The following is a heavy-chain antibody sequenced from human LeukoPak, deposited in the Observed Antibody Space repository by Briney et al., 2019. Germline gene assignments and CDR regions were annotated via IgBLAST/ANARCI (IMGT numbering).Heavy chain of an antibody. V-gene: IGHV4-39*07. CDR3: ARDKVEHDILTYYFDY. D-gene: IGHD3-9*01. CDR1: GGSISSSSYY. Sequence: SETLSLTCTVSGGSISSSSYYWGWIRQPPGKGLEWIGSIYYSGSTYYNPSLKSRVTISVYTSKNQFSLKLSSVTAADTAVYYCARDKVEHDILTYYFDYWGQGTLVTVSS. CDR2: IYYSGST. J-gene: IGHJ4*02.